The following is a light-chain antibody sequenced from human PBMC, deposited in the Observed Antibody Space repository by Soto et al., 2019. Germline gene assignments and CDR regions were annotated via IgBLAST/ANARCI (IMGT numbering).Light chain of an antibody. Sequence: QSALTQPPSASGSPGQSVTIPCAGTSTDVGEYNYVSWYQQHPGKVPKLIIFEVNKRPSGVHDRFSGSKSGDTASLTVSGLQAEDEADYYCQVWDSNSDHYVFGTGTKLTVL. CDR2: EVN. J-gene: IGLJ1*01. CDR3: QVWDSNSDHYV. CDR1: STDVGEYNY. V-gene: IGLV2-8*01.